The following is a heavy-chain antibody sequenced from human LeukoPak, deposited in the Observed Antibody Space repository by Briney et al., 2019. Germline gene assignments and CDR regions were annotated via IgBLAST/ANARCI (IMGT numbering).Heavy chain of an antibody. V-gene: IGHV1-46*01. CDR2: INPSGGST. CDR1: GYTFTSYY. Sequence: ASVKVSCKASGYTFTSYYMHWVRQAPGQGLEWMGIINPSGGSTSYAQKFQGRVTMTRDTSISTAYMELSRLRSDDTAVYYCARDRFRAAGTQAEYFQHWGQGTLVTVSS. CDR3: ARDRFRAAGTQAEYFQH. D-gene: IGHD6-13*01. J-gene: IGHJ1*01.